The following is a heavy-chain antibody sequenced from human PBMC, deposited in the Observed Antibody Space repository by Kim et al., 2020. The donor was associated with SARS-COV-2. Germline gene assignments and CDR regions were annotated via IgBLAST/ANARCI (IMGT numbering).Heavy chain of an antibody. CDR3: AKEKHRSGFDP. Sequence: IGYADSVKGRFTISRDNAKNSLYLQMNSLRAEDTALYYCAKEKHRSGFDPWGQGTLVTVSS. V-gene: IGHV3-9*01. D-gene: IGHD3-3*01. J-gene: IGHJ5*02. CDR2: I.